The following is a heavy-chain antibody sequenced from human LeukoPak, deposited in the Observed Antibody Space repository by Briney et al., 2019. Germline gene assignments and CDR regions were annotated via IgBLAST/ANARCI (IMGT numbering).Heavy chain of an antibody. V-gene: IGHV3-23*01. CDR3: AKGPQLGSGYHPDY. D-gene: IGHD3-22*01. J-gene: IGHJ4*02. CDR1: GFTFSSAA. Sequence: GGSLRLSCAASGFTFSSAALPGSRRPPGKGLKWSPTITGSDDRTYYADSVRGRFTISRDYSKNTLHLQINSLRVEDTAIYYCAKGPQLGSGYHPDYWGQGTLVTVSS. CDR2: ITGSDDRT.